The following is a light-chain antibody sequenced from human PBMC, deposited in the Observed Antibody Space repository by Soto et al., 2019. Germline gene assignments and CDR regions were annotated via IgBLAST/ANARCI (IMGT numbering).Light chain of an antibody. J-gene: IGKJ1*01. V-gene: IGKV3-15*01. CDR2: GAS. CDR3: QQYNNWRT. CDR1: QSVSSN. Sequence: EIVLTQSPATLSVSPGERATLSCRASQSVSSNLAWYHQKPGQAPRLLIYGASTRATGIQARFSGSGSGTEFTLTISSLQYDYVAVYYCQQYNNWRTFGQGTKVEIK.